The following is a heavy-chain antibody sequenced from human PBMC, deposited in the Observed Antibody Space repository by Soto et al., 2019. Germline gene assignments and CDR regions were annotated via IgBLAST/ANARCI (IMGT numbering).Heavy chain of an antibody. CDR1: DGSISSYY. CDR2: IYYSGST. V-gene: IGHV4-59*01. Sequence: QVQLQESGPGLVKPSETLSLTCTVSDGSISSYYWSWIRQPPGKGLEWIGYIYYSGSTNYSPSLKSRVTISVDTSKNQFSLKLSSVSAADTAVYYCARVSSSFATGGYYYYSYYMDVWGKGTTVTVSS. CDR3: ARVSSSFATGGYYYYSYYMDV. J-gene: IGHJ6*03. D-gene: IGHD6-6*01.